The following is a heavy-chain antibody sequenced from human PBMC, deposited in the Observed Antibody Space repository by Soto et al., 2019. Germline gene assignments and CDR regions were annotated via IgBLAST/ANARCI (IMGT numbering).Heavy chain of an antibody. CDR2: IIPIFGTA. Sequence: GASVKVSCKASGGTFSSYAISWVRQAPGQGLEWMGGIIPIFGTANYAQKFQGRVTITADESTSTAYMELSSLRSEDTAVYYCARDRTYYDSSGPWFDPWGQGTLVTVSS. D-gene: IGHD3-22*01. CDR1: GGTFSSYA. V-gene: IGHV1-69*13. J-gene: IGHJ5*02. CDR3: ARDRTYYDSSGPWFDP.